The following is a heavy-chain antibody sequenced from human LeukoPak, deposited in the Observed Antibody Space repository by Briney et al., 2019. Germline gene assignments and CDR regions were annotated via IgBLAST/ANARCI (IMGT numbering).Heavy chain of an antibody. J-gene: IGHJ4*02. CDR2: IRYDGSNK. CDR3: AKSIVGPTGYFDY. Sequence: GGSLRLSCAASGFTFSSYAMHWVRQAPGKGLEWVAFIRYDGSNKYYADSVKGRFTISRDNSKNRVYLQMNSLRAEDTAVYYCAKSIVGPTGYFDYWGQGTLVTVSS. D-gene: IGHD1-26*01. CDR1: GFTFSSYA. V-gene: IGHV3-30*02.